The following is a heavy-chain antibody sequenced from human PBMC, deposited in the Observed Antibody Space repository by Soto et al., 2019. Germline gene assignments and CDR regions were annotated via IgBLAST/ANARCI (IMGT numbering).Heavy chain of an antibody. CDR2: IWDDGSNK. Sequence: PGGSLRLSCAASGFTFRSYGLHWVRQAPGKGLEWVAVIWDDGSNKYYAESVKGRFTISRDDSKNMLYLQMNSLRVEDTAVYYCARVFESYGMDVWGQGTTVTVSS. V-gene: IGHV3-33*01. J-gene: IGHJ6*02. CDR1: GFTFRSYG. CDR3: ARVFESYGMDV.